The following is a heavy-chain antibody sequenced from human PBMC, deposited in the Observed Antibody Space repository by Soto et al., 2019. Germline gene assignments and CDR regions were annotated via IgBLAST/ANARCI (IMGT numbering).Heavy chain of an antibody. J-gene: IGHJ5*02. CDR1: GGSFSGYY. Sequence: SETLSLTCAVYGGSFSGYYWSWIRQPPGKGLEWIGEINHSGSTNYNPSLKSRVTISVDTSKNQFSLKLSSVTAADTAVYYCARGYAQEWFDPWGQGTLVTVSS. CDR2: INHSGST. D-gene: IGHD4-17*01. CDR3: ARGYAQEWFDP. V-gene: IGHV4-34*01.